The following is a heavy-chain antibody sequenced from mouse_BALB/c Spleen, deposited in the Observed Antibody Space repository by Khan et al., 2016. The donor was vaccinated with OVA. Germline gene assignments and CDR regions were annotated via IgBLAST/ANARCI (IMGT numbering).Heavy chain of an antibody. CDR1: GYTFTSFY. CDR3: ARSGYGNPFAY. D-gene: IGHD2-1*01. J-gene: IGHJ3*01. Sequence: QVQLQQSGAELVKPGASVKISCKASGYTFTSFYMYWVKQRPGQGLEWIGGINPSNGDTHFYEKFKGKATLTVDKSSTTAYMQFSSLTSEDSAVYYCARSGYGNPFAYWGQGTLVTVSA. V-gene: IGHV1S81*02. CDR2: INPSNGDT.